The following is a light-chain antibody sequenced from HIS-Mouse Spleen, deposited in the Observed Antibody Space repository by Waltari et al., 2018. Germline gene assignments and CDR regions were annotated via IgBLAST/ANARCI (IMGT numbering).Light chain of an antibody. V-gene: IGLV3-10*01. CDR2: EDS. CDR1: ALPKKY. Sequence: SYELTQPPSVSVSSGQTARITCSGDALPKKYAYWYQQKSGQAPVLVIYEDSKRPSWIPERFSGSSSGTMATLTISGAQVEDEADYYCYSTDSSGNHRVFGGGTKLTVL. CDR3: YSTDSSGNHRV. J-gene: IGLJ2*01.